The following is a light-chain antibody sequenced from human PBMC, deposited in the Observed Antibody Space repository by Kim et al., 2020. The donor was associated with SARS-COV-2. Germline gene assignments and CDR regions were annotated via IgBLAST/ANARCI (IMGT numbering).Light chain of an antibody. V-gene: IGKV3-20*01. J-gene: IGKJ4*01. CDR1: RHVNSKF. CDR3: QQFGRTPLVT. Sequence: PPPCRASRHVNSKFFVWYQEKPGPPPHLLIFAASNRAAGIPARFSGSGSWTDFILTTSRLEPADFAVYYCQQFGRTPLVTFGGGTKVDIK. CDR2: AAS.